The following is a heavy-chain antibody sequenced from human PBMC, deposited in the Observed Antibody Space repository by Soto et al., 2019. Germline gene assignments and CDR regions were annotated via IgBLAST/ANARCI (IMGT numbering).Heavy chain of an antibody. CDR3: AKAAQQLVPSHWFDP. D-gene: IGHD6-13*01. Sequence: EVQLLESGGGLVQPGGSLRLSCAASGVTLRNYAMSWVRQAPGGGLEWVSSITGSGGNTYYADSVKGRFTISRDNSKNTLYLQMSSLSADDTALYYCAKAAQQLVPSHWFDPWGQGTLVTVSS. CDR1: GVTLRNYA. CDR2: ITGSGGNT. V-gene: IGHV3-23*01. J-gene: IGHJ5*02.